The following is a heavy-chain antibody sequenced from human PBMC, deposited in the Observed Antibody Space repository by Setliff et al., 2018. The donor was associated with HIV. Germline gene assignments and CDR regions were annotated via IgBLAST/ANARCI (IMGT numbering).Heavy chain of an antibody. Sequence: RLSCTASGFSFRNFGMTWVRQAPGKGLEWVSSISSSDDDTHYADSLRGRFTVSRDNAKSALYLQMNNLSVDDTAVYYCVRDSAASVWVGASVYYFDFWGQGIQVTSPQ. D-gene: IGHD1-26*01. CDR1: GFSFRNFG. V-gene: IGHV3-21*01. CDR3: VRDSAASVWVGASVYYFDF. J-gene: IGHJ4*02. CDR2: ISSSDDDT.